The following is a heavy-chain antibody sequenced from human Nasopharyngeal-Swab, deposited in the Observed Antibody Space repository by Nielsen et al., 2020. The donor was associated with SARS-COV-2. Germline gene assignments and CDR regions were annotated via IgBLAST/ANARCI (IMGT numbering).Heavy chain of an antibody. CDR2: ISYDGSNK. D-gene: IGHD1-1*01. CDR3: ARDRNDDGYFDY. CDR1: GFTVSSNY. V-gene: IGHV3-30-3*01. Sequence: GESLKISCAASGFTVSSNYMSWVRQAPGKGLEWVAVISYDGSNKYYADSVKGRFTISRDNSKNTLYLQMNRLRAEDTAVYYCARDRNDDGYFDYWGQGTLVTVSS. J-gene: IGHJ4*02.